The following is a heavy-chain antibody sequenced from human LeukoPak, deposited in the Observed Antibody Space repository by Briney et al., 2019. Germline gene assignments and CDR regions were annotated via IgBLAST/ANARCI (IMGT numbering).Heavy chain of an antibody. D-gene: IGHD4-23*01. CDR1: GFSFSSYG. CDR3: ARAAPNYGGNSRFDY. Sequence: PGGSLRLSCAASGFSFSSYGMHWVRQAPGKGLEWVSSISSSSSYIYYADSVKGRFTISRDNAKNSLYLQMNSLRAEDTAVYYCARAAPNYGGNSRFDYWGQGTLVTVSS. J-gene: IGHJ4*02. CDR2: ISSSSSYI. V-gene: IGHV3-21*01.